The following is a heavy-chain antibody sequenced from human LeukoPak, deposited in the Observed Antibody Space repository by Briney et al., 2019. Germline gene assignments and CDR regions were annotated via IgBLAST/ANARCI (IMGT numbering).Heavy chain of an antibody. V-gene: IGHV4-59*01. D-gene: IGHD3-22*01. CDR3: ARVGVGYYDSSGYYRPDAFDI. Sequence: SETLSLTCTVSGGSISNYYWSWIRQPPGKGLEWIGYIYYSGSTNYNPSLKSRVTISVDTSKNQFSLKLSSVTAADTAVYYCARVGVGYYDSSGYYRPDAFDIWGQGTMVTVSS. J-gene: IGHJ3*02. CDR1: GGSISNYY. CDR2: IYYSGST.